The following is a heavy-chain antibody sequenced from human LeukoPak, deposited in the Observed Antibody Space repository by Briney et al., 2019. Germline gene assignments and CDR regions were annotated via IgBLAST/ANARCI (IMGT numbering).Heavy chain of an antibody. CDR1: GGSTSSDY. D-gene: IGHD3-16*01. V-gene: IGHV4-59*08. Sequence: PSETLSLTCTVSGGSTSSDYWSWIRQSPGKGLEWVGYVYNSGDTGKNPSLKSRVTILLDTSRNQCSLKLTSVSAADTAVYYCARLKLGAYFDLWGRGTLVTVSS. CDR2: VYNSGDT. CDR3: ARLKLGAYFDL. J-gene: IGHJ2*01.